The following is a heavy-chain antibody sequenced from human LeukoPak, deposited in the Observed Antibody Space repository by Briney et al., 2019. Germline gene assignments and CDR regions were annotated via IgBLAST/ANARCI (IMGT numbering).Heavy chain of an antibody. D-gene: IGHD5-12*01. J-gene: IGHJ4*02. V-gene: IGHV4-59*01. Sequence: SETLSLTCTVSGGSISTYYWSWIRQPPGKGLEWIGYIYYTGSTSYNPSLKSRVTMSLDASKNQFSLELNSVTPADTAVYYCAKASGYDSHFDYWGQGTLVTVSS. CDR1: GGSISTYY. CDR3: AKASGYDSHFDY. CDR2: IYYTGST.